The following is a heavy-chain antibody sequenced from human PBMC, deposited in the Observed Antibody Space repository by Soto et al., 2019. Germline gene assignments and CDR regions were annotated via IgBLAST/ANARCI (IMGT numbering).Heavy chain of an antibody. CDR2: IVNDGSEQ. CDR1: GFSFNTHG. V-gene: IGHV3-33*01. J-gene: IGHJ4*02. CDR3: ARDDNYDDNGLDH. Sequence: QVQLVESGGGVVRPGRSLRLSCEATGFSFNTHGMHWVRQAPGKGLEWVAVIVNDGSEQAYSDSVKGRFTISRANSKNTLSLQMTNLRAEDTAVYYCARDDNYDDNGLDHWGQGILVTVSS. D-gene: IGHD4-17*01.